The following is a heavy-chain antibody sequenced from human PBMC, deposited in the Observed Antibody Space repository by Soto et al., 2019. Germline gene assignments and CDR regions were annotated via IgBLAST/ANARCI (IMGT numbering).Heavy chain of an antibody. Sequence: QVQLVQSGAEVKKPGASVKVSCKASGYTFTSYYMHWVRQAPGQGLEWMGIINPSGGSTSYAQKFQGRVTMTRDTSTSTVYMELSSLRSEDTAVYYCARDLGTIFGDSGGFDPWGQGTLVTVSS. CDR3: ARDLGTIFGDSGGFDP. D-gene: IGHD3-3*01. J-gene: IGHJ5*02. V-gene: IGHV1-46*01. CDR2: INPSGGST. CDR1: GYTFTSYY.